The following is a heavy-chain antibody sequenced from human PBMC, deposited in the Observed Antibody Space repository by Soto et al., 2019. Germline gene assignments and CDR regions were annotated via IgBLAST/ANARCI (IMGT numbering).Heavy chain of an antibody. CDR1: GFTFSSYA. CDR3: ARRVFFYIGGSYNY. CDR2: ISSSGGST. J-gene: IGHJ4*02. D-gene: IGHD3-16*01. V-gene: IGHV3-23*01. Sequence: EVQLLESGGGLVQPGGSLRLSCAASGFTFSSYAMGWVRQAPGKGLQWISVISSSGGSTYYADSVKGRFTIARDNSKDRLLWRMKGLGAGVWAVYDCARRVFFYIGGSYNYWGQGPLVTV.